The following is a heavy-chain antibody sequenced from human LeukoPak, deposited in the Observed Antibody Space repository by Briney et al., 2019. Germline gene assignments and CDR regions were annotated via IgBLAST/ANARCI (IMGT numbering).Heavy chain of an antibody. CDR1: GFTFSSYG. D-gene: IGHD3-9*01. J-gene: IGHJ3*02. CDR3: AKDTDWAFDI. Sequence: PGRSLRLSCAASGFTFSSYGMHWVRQTPGKGLEWVAVIWYDGSNKYYADSVKGRFTISRDNSKNTLYLQMNSLRAEDKAVYYCAKDTDWAFDIWGQGTMVTVSS. V-gene: IGHV3-33*06. CDR2: IWYDGSNK.